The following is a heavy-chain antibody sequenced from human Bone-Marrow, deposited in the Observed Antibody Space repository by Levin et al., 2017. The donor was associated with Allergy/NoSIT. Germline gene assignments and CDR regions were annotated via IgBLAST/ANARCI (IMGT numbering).Heavy chain of an antibody. Sequence: ASVKVSCKASGYRFTNFGFSWVRQAPGQGLEWMGWISSYNGHTIYAQTFQDRVTFTRDTSTSTVYLELRSLKSDDTAVYYCARDGGLYSPSSAYDSWGQGTPVTVSS. J-gene: IGHJ4*02. D-gene: IGHD1-26*01. CDR1: GYRFTNFG. V-gene: IGHV1-18*01. CDR3: ARDGGLYSPSSAYDS. CDR2: ISSYNGHT.